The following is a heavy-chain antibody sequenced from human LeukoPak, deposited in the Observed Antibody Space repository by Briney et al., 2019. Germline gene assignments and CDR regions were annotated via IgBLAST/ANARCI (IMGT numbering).Heavy chain of an antibody. J-gene: IGHJ4*02. Sequence: ASVKVSCKASGYTFTSYYMHWVRQAPGQGPEWVGIINPSGGSTRYAQKFQGRVTMTRDTSTSTVYMELSSLRSEDTAVYYCARDLDSSGYYRRDWGQGTLVTVSS. D-gene: IGHD3-22*01. V-gene: IGHV1-46*01. CDR1: GYTFTSYY. CDR3: ARDLDSSGYYRRD. CDR2: INPSGGST.